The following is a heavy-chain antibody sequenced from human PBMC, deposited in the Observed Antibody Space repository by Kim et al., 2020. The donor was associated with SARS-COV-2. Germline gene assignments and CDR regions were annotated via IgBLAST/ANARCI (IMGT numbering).Heavy chain of an antibody. V-gene: IGHV3-9*01. CDR2: ISWNSGSI. CDR3: AKDKGSYSSSWFYYYYGMDV. D-gene: IGHD6-13*01. J-gene: IGHJ6*02. CDR1: GFTFDDYA. Sequence: GGSLRLSCAASGFTFDDYAMHWVRQAPGKGLEWVSGISWNSGSIGYADSVKGRFTISRDNAKNSLYLQMNSLRAEDTALYYCAKDKGSYSSSWFYYYYGMDVWGQGTTVTVSS.